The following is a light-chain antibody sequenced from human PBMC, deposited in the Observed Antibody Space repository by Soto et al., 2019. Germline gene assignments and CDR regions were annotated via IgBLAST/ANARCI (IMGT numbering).Light chain of an antibody. J-gene: IGLJ2*01. Sequence: QSVLTQPASVSGSPGQSITISCTGTSSDIGGYNYVSWYQHHPGKAPKHMIYEVSNRPSGVSNRFSGSKSGNTASLTISGLQAEDEAHYYCSSYTTSRTVVFGGGTKLTVL. CDR1: SSDIGGYNY. CDR2: EVS. CDR3: SSYTTSRTVV. V-gene: IGLV2-14*01.